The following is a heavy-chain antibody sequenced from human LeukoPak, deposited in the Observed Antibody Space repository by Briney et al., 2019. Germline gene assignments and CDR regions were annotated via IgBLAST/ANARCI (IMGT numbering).Heavy chain of an antibody. V-gene: IGHV1-69*13. CDR3: ASATYYDFWSGYYRFDY. Sequence: PVKVSCKASGGTFSSYAISWVRQAPGQGLEWMGGIIPIFGTANYAQKFQGRVTITADESTSTAYMELSSLRSEDTAVYYCASATYYDFWSGYYRFDYWGQGTLVTVSS. D-gene: IGHD3-3*01. CDR1: GGTFSSYA. CDR2: IIPIFGTA. J-gene: IGHJ4*02.